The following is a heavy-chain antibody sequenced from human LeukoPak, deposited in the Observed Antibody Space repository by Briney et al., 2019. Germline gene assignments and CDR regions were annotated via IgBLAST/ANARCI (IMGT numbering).Heavy chain of an antibody. CDR3: ARDMSRGLYYDSSYFDY. Sequence: ASVQVSCKASGYPFNNHYMHWVRQAPGQGLEWMGIINPGGGGATYAQKFQGRVTMTRDMSTSTVYMELSNLRSEDTAVYYCARDMSRGLYYDSSYFDYWGQGTLVTVSS. D-gene: IGHD3-22*01. CDR2: INPGGGGA. V-gene: IGHV1-46*02. J-gene: IGHJ4*02. CDR1: GYPFNNHY.